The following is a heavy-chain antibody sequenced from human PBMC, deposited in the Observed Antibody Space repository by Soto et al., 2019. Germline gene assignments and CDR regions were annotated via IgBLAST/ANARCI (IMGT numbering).Heavy chain of an antibody. Sequence: GGSLRLSCAASGFTFSRYEMNWVRQAPGKGLEWVSYITGTRSTIYYADSVKGRFTISRDNANNSLYLQMNNLRAEDTAVYYCAKDAIMVSSSFNYFDCWGKGALVTVSS. CDR2: ITGTRSTI. V-gene: IGHV3-48*03. CDR3: AKDAIMVSSSFNYFDC. CDR1: GFTFSRYE. D-gene: IGHD6-13*01. J-gene: IGHJ4*02.